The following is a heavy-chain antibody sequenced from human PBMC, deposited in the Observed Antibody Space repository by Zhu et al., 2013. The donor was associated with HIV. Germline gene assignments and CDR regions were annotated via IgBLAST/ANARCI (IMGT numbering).Heavy chain of an antibody. CDR1: GYTFTGYY. V-gene: IGHV1-2*02. Sequence: QVQLVQSGAEVKKPGASVKVSCKASGYTFTGYYMHWVRQAPGQGLEWMGWINPNSGGTNYAQKFQGRVTMTRDTSISTAYMELSRLRSDDTAVYYCATQPPHYDILTGYYRHYGMDVWGQGDHGHRLL. CDR3: ATQPPHYDILTGYYRHYGMDV. CDR2: INPNSGGT. D-gene: IGHD3-9*01. J-gene: IGHJ6*02.